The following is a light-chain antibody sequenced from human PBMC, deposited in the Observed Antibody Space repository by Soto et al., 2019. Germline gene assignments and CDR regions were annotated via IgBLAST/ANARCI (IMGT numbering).Light chain of an antibody. Sequence: DIQMTQSPSTLSASVGDRVTITCRASQSINSYLAWYQQKPGKAPKLLIYEASNLESGVPSRFSGSGSGTEFTLTISSLQPDYFATYYCQQSRDYPWTFGQGTKVDIK. CDR1: QSINSY. CDR3: QQSRDYPWT. V-gene: IGKV1-5*03. J-gene: IGKJ1*01. CDR2: EAS.